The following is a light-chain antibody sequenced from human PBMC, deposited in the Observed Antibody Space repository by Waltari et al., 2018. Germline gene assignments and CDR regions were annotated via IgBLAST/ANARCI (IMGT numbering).Light chain of an antibody. V-gene: IGKV3-20*01. Sequence: EIVLTKSQGTLSLSPGEGASVSCRASQSVSNNNLAWYQHTPGQAPRLLIYGASSRPTGIPDRFSASGSGTDFTLTISRLEPGDFAMYYCQQYGTSPGTFGQGTKVEIK. CDR3: QQYGTSPGT. CDR2: GAS. CDR1: QSVSNNN. J-gene: IGKJ1*01.